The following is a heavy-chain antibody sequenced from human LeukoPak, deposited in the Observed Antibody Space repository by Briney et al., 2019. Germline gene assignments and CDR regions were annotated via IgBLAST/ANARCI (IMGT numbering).Heavy chain of an antibody. CDR3: ARAGVRGGYYYYYYYMDV. CDR2: INHSGST. J-gene: IGHJ6*03. CDR1: GGSFSGYY. Sequence: SETLSLTCAVYGGSFSGYYWSWIRQPPGKGLEWIGEINHSGSTNYNPSLKSRVTISVDKSKNQFSLKLSSVTAADTAVYYCARAGVRGGYYYYYYYMDVWAKGPRSPSP. V-gene: IGHV4-34*01. D-gene: IGHD3-10*01.